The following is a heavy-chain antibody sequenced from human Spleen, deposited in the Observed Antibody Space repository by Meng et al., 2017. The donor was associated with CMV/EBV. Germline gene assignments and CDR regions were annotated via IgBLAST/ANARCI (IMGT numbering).Heavy chain of an antibody. CDR3: ARDGYSYGYGVDY. V-gene: IGHV3-21*01. CDR1: GFTFSSYA. D-gene: IGHD5-18*01. CDR2: ISSSSSYI. Sequence: GESLKISCAASGFTFSSYAMHWVRQAPGKGLEWVSSISSSSSYIYYADSVKGRFTISRDNAKNSLYLQMNSLRAEDTAVYYCARDGYSYGYGVDYWGQGTLVTVSS. J-gene: IGHJ4*02.